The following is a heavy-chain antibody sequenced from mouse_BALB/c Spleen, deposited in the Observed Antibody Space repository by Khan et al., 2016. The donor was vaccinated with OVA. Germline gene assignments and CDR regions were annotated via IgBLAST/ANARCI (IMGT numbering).Heavy chain of an antibody. CDR2: ISDGGTST. J-gene: IGHJ3*01. CDR3: VRAGYGAFAY. Sequence: EVELVESGGGLVKPGGSLKLSCAASGFTFSDYYMYWVRQTPEKRLEWVATISDGGTSTYYPDSVKGRFTISRDNATNSLYLQMSSLKSDDTAIFFCVRAGYGAFAYWGQGTLVTVSA. CDR1: GFTFSDYY. V-gene: IGHV5-4*02. D-gene: IGHD1-1*02.